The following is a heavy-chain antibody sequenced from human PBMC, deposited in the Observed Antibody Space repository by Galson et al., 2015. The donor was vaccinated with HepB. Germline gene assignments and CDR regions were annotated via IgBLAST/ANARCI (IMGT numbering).Heavy chain of an antibody. CDR3: AREPLGYCSGGSCYSGFDY. CDR1: GFTFSSYS. V-gene: IGHV3-48*02. Sequence: SLRLSCAASGFTFSSYSMNWVRQAPGKGLEWVSYISSSSSTIYYADSVKGRFTISRDNAKNSLYLQMNSLRDEDTAVCYCAREPLGYCSGGSCYSGFDYWGQGTLVTVSS. J-gene: IGHJ4*02. D-gene: IGHD2-15*01. CDR2: ISSSSSTI.